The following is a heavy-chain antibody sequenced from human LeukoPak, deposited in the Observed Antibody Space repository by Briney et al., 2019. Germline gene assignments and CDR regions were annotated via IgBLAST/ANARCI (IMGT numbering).Heavy chain of an antibody. Sequence: SETLSLTCTVSGGSISSGDHYWSWIRQPPGKGLEWIGYIYYSGSTHYNPSLNSRVTISMDTSKNHFSLKLSSVTAADTAIYYCARTSRHFYGSGSNLTPWPADMDVWGQGTKVTVSS. CDR1: GGSISSGDHY. CDR2: IYYSGST. D-gene: IGHD3-10*01. V-gene: IGHV4-61*03. CDR3: ARTSRHFYGSGSNLTPWPADMDV. J-gene: IGHJ6*02.